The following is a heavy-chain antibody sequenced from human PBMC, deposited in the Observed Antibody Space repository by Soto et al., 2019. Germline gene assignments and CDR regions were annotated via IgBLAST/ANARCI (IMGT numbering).Heavy chain of an antibody. CDR1: GYTFTSYG. J-gene: IGHJ5*02. Sequence: VASVKVSCKASGYTFTSYGISWVRQAPGQGLEWMGWISAYNGNTNYAQKLQGRVTMTTDTSTSTAYMELRSLRSDDTAVYYCARDTPIVGVPAARFYPWGQGTLVTVSS. V-gene: IGHV1-18*04. CDR3: ARDTPIVGVPAARFYP. CDR2: ISAYNGNT. D-gene: IGHD2-2*01.